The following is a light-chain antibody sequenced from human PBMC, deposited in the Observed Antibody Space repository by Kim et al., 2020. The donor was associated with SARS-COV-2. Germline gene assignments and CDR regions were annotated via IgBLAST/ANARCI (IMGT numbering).Light chain of an antibody. V-gene: IGLV4-69*01. CDR1: SGHSRNA. Sequence: QLALTQSPSASASLGASVKLTCTLSSGHSRNAIAWHQQQPERGPRYLMKLNSDGSHTKGDGIPDRFSGSSSGAERYLTISSLQSEDEADYYCQTWDTGIHVFGGGTQLTVL. CDR2: LNSDGSH. J-gene: IGLJ3*02. CDR3: QTWDTGIHV.